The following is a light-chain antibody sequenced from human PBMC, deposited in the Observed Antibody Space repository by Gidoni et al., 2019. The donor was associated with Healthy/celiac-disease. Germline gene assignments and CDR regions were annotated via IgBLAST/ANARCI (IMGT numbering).Light chain of an antibody. CDR3: QQYTSYSYS. J-gene: IGKJ2*03. V-gene: IGKV1-5*03. CDR1: QSLSSW. Sequence: DIQMTQSPSTLSASVGDRVTITCRASQSLSSWLAWYQQKPGKAPKLLIYNASSLESGVPSRFSGSGSGTEFTLTISCLQPDDFATYYCQQYTSYSYSFGQGTKLEIK. CDR2: NAS.